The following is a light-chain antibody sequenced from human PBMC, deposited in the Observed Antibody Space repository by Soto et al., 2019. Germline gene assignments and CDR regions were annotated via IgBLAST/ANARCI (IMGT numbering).Light chain of an antibody. CDR1: SSDVGGYNY. V-gene: IGLV2-14*01. Sequence: QSALTQPASVSGSPGQSITISCTGTSSDVGGYNYVYWHQQHPGKAPTLMIYEVSNRPSGGSNRVSGSNSGNTASLTIAGLQAEDEADDYCSSDTSNGTLVFGGGTKLTVL. J-gene: IGLJ3*02. CDR2: EVS. CDR3: SSDTSNGTLV.